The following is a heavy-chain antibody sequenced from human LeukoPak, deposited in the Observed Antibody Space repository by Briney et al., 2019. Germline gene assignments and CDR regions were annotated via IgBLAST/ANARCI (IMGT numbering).Heavy chain of an antibody. CDR2: ISSSSSYI. CDR1: GFTFSSYS. CDR3: ARDWFHAIDY. V-gene: IGHV3-21*01. D-gene: IGHD2/OR15-2a*01. Sequence: GGSLRLSCAASGFTFSSYSMNWVRQAPGKVLEWVSSISSSSSYIYYADSVKGRFTISRDNAKNSLYLQMNSLRAEDTAVYYCARDWFHAIDYWGQGTLVTVSS. J-gene: IGHJ4*02.